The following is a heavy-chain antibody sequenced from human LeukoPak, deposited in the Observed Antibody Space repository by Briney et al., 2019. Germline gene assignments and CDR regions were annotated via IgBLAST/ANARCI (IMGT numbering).Heavy chain of an antibody. CDR2: IYPGDSDT. CDR3: ARGNYGSGSYRPFDY. D-gene: IGHD3-10*01. V-gene: IGHV5-51*01. Sequence: GESLKISCKGSGYSFTSNWIGWVRQMPGKGLEWMGIIYPGDSDTRYSPSFQGQVTISADKSISTAYLQWSSLKASDTAMYYCARGNYGSGSYRPFDYWGQGTLVTVSS. J-gene: IGHJ4*02. CDR1: GYSFTSNW.